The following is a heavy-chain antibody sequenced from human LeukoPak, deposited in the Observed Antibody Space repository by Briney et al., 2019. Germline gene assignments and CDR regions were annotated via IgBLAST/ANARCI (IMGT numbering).Heavy chain of an antibody. D-gene: IGHD7-27*01. CDR1: GDIVSSNSAA. J-gene: IGHJ4*02. CDR3: AREKQLGKFDF. Sequence: SQTLSLTCAISGDIVSSNSAAWIWIRQSPWRGLEWLGRTYYRSKWYNNYAVSVKSRITINPDTSKNQFSLQLNSVTPDDTAVYFCAREKQLGKFDFWGQGTLLTVSS. V-gene: IGHV6-1*01. CDR2: TYYRSKWYN.